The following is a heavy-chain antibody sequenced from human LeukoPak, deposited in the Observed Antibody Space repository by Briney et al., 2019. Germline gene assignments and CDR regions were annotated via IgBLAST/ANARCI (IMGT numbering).Heavy chain of an antibody. Sequence: GGSLRLSCAASRFTFSRYAMNWVRLAPGKGLAWVTNIREDGSDDTYVDSVKGRFTISRDNAKNSLFLQMNNLRAEDTAVYYCARGDGYYFGSWGQGTLVTVSS. CDR3: ARGDGYYFGS. CDR2: IREDGSDD. V-gene: IGHV3-7*03. J-gene: IGHJ4*02. CDR1: RFTFSRYA.